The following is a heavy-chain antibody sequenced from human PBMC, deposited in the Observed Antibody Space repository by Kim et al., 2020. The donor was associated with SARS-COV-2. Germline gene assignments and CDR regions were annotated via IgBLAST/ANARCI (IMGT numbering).Heavy chain of an antibody. J-gene: IGHJ4*02. CDR1: GGTFSSYA. V-gene: IGHV1-69*13. Sequence: SVKVSCKASGGTFSSYAISWVRQAPGQGLEWMGGIIPIFGTANYAQKFQGRVTITADESTSTAYMELSSLRSEDTAVYYCARGYYGSGSYYSGIDYWGQGTLVTVSS. D-gene: IGHD3-10*01. CDR2: IIPIFGTA. CDR3: ARGYYGSGSYYSGIDY.